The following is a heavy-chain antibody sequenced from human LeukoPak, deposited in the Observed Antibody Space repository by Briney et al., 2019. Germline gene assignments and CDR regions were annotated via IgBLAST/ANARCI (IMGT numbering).Heavy chain of an antibody. D-gene: IGHD3-3*01. CDR2: IKQDGSEK. CDR3: ARDPQYYDFWSGPQARYYYYGMDV. V-gene: IGHV3-7*01. J-gene: IGHJ6*02. Sequence: GGSLRLSCAASGFTFSSYWMSWVRQAPGKGLEWVANIKQDGSEKYYVDSVKGRFTISRDNAKNSLNLQMNSLRAEDTAVYYCARDPQYYDFWSGPQARYYYYGMDVWGQGTTVTVSS. CDR1: GFTFSSYW.